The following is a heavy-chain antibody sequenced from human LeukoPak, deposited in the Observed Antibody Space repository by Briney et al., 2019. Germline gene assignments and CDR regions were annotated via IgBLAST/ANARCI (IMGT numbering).Heavy chain of an antibody. CDR3: ARVQLRTGVYYYYMDV. CDR2: IYYSGST. J-gene: IGHJ6*03. CDR1: GGSISSHY. Sequence: SETLSLTCTVSGGSISSHYWSWIRQPPGKGLEWIGYIYYSGSTNYNPSLKSRVTISVDTSKNQFSLKLSSVTAADTAVYYCARVQLRTGVYYYYMDVWGKGTTVTVSS. D-gene: IGHD2-8*01. V-gene: IGHV4-59*11.